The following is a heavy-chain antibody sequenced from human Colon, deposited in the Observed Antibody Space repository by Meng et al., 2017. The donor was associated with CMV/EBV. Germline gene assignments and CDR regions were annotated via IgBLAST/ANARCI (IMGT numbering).Heavy chain of an antibody. CDR3: ARDKGFLGGTFDY. CDR2: INIEGTIT. CDR1: GFTFTAYW. D-gene: IGHD3-10*01. J-gene: IGHJ4*02. V-gene: IGHV3-74*03. Sequence: GGSLRLSCEVSGFTFTAYWMYWVRQVPGKGLEWVAGINIEGTITTYADSVKGRFTISRDNAKNTVDLQMNSLRAEDTALYYCARDKGFLGGTFDYWGQGTLVTVSS.